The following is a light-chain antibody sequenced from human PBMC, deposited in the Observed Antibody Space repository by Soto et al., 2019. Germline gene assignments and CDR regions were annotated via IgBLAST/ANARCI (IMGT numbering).Light chain of an antibody. J-gene: IGKJ4*01. CDR1: QSVSSN. CDR2: GAS. Sequence: EIVMTQSPATLSVSPGERATLSCRASQSVSSNLAWYQQKPGQAPRLLIYGASTRATGIPARFSGSGSGTEFTLTFRSLQSEDFAVYYCQQYNNWPPLTFGGGTKVEIK. CDR3: QQYNNWPPLT. V-gene: IGKV3-15*01.